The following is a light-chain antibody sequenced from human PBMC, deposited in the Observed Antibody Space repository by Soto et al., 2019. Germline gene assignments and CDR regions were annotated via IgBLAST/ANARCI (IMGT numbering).Light chain of an antibody. Sequence: QSALTQPASVSGSPGQSITISCTGTTRDVGGYNFVSWYQQSPGKAPKLMIYEVANRPSGVSDRFSGSKSGNTASLTISGLQAEDEADYYCSSYTRRSTLVFGGGTKLTVL. J-gene: IGLJ3*02. V-gene: IGLV2-14*01. CDR1: TRDVGGYNF. CDR3: SSYTRRSTLV. CDR2: EVA.